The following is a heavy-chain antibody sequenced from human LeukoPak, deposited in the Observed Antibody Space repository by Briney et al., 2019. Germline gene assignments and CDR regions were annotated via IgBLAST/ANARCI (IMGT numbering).Heavy chain of an antibody. CDR2: MNPNSGNT. V-gene: IGHV1-8*01. D-gene: IGHD2-21*02. CDR3: ARTYCGGDCLKSYSYGMDV. CDR1: GYTFTSYD. Sequence: AASVKVSCKASGYTFTSYDLNWVRQATGQGLEWMGWMNPNSGNTGYAQKFQGRVTMTRNTSISTAYMELSSLRSEDTAVYYCARTYCGGDCLKSYSYGMDVWGQGTTVTVSS. J-gene: IGHJ6*02.